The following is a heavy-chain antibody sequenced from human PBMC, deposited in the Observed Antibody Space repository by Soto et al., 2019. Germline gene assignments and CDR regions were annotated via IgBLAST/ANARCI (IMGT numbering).Heavy chain of an antibody. J-gene: IGHJ4*02. CDR2: ISYDGSNK. Sequence: QVQLVESGGGVVQPERSLRLSCAASGFTFSSYGMHWVRQAPGKGLEWVAVISYDGSNKYYADSVKGRFTISRDNSKNTLYLQMNSLRAEDTAVYYCAKDDLMSPRGSEGYWGQGTLVTVSS. V-gene: IGHV3-30*18. CDR3: AKDDLMSPRGSEGY. CDR1: GFTFSSYG. D-gene: IGHD3-3*01.